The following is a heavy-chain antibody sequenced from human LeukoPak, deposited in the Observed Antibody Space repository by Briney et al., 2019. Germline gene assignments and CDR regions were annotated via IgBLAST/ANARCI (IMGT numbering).Heavy chain of an antibody. CDR2: FYSPGST. V-gene: IGHV3-53*01. D-gene: IGHD2-2*01. Sequence: GGSLRLSCAASGFTVTTRSMAWVRQAPGRGLEWVSVFYSPGSTYYADSVHGRFTISRDTSLNTLFLQMNSLRVEDTAVYYCASARESCIGSSCYEYFHHWGQGTPLTVSS. CDR1: GFTVTTRS. J-gene: IGHJ1*01. CDR3: ASARESCIGSSCYEYFHH.